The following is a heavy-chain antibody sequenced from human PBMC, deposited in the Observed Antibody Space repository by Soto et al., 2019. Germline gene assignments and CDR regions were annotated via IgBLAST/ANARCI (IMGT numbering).Heavy chain of an antibody. V-gene: IGHV3-23*01. D-gene: IGHD3-10*01. Sequence: LRLSCAASGFTFSSCAMSWVRQAPGKGLEWVSGISDSGGSTYYADSVKGRFTISRDNSKNTLYLQMNSLRAEDTAVYYCAKGTYYYGSAPYYFDYWGQGTLVTVLL. CDR1: GFTFSSCA. J-gene: IGHJ4*02. CDR3: AKGTYYYGSAPYYFDY. CDR2: ISDSGGST.